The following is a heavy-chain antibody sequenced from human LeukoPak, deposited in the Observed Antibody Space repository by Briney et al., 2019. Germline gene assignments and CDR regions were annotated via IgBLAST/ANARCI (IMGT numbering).Heavy chain of an antibody. CDR1: GGSISSYY. J-gene: IGHJ3*02. V-gene: IGHV4-4*09. CDR2: IYTSGST. CDR3: AREGVGAFDI. Sequence: SETLSLTCTVSGGSISSYYWSWIRQPPGKGLEWIGYIYTSGSTNYNPSLKSRVTISVDTSKNHFSLKLSSVTAADTAVYYCAREGVGAFDIWGQGTMVTVSS.